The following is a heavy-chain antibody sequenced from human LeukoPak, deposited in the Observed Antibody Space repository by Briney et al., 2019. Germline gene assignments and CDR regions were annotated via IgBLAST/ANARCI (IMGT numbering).Heavy chain of an antibody. CDR3: ARWEPGSWFDP. V-gene: IGHV1-18*01. D-gene: IGHD1-14*01. CDR2: ISGYNGKT. J-gene: IGHJ5*02. CDR1: GYKFVDFG. Sequence: ASVKVSCKASGYKFVDFGITWVRQAPGQGLEWMGWISGYNGKTNYAQKFQGRVTMTTDTSTSTVYLELRSLRSDDTAVYYCARWEPGSWFDPWGQGTLVTISS.